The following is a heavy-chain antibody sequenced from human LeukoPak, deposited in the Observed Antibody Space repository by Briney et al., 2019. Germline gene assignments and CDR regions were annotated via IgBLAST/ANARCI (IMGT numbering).Heavy chain of an antibody. J-gene: IGHJ5*02. D-gene: IGHD3-10*01. CDR3: ARAVLGYYYGSGSYYNWFDP. CDR1: GGSISSYY. CDR2: IYYSGST. V-gene: IGHV4-59*01. Sequence: SETLSLTCTVSGGSISSYYWSWIRQPPGKGLEWIGYIYYSGSTNYNPSLKSRVTISVDTSKNQFSLKLSSVTAAGTAVYYCARAVLGYYYGSGSYYNWFDPWGQGTLVTVSS.